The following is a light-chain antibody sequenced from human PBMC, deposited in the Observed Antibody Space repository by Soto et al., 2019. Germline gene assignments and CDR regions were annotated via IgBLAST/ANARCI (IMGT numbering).Light chain of an antibody. Sequence: EIVMTQSPATLSVSPGERVTLSCRASQSVNSNLAWYQQKPGQTPKLLIYVASTRATGIPARFSGSGSGTEFTLTISSLQSEDLAIYYCQQYNAWPLTFGGGTMVEFK. CDR2: VAS. CDR1: QSVNSN. J-gene: IGKJ4*01. CDR3: QQYNAWPLT. V-gene: IGKV3-15*01.